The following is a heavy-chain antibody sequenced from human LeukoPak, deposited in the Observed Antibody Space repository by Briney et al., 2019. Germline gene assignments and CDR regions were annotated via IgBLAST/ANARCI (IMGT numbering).Heavy chain of an antibody. CDR2: INHSGST. CDR3: ARDSDSSLFDY. V-gene: IGHV4-34*01. J-gene: IGHJ4*02. CDR1: GGSFSGYY. Sequence: PSETLSLTCAVYGGSFSGYYWSWIRQPPGKGLEWIGEINHSGSTNYNPSLKSRVTISVDTSKNQFSLKLSSVTAADTAVYYCARDSDSSLFDYWGQGTLVTVSS. D-gene: IGHD3-22*01.